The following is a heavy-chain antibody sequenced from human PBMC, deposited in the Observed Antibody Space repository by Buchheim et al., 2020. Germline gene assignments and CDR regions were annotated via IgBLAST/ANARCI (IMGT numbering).Heavy chain of an antibody. D-gene: IGHD3-3*01. CDR2: ISGSGGST. V-gene: IGHV3-23*01. CDR3: AKDRWGVYDFWSGYYINWFDP. J-gene: IGHJ5*02. Sequence: EVQLLESGGGLVQPGGSLRLSCAASGFTFSSYAMSWVRQAPGKGLEWVSAISGSGGSTYYADSVKGRFTISRDNSKNTLYLQMNSLRAEDTAVYYCAKDRWGVYDFWSGYYINWFDPWGQGTL. CDR1: GFTFSSYA.